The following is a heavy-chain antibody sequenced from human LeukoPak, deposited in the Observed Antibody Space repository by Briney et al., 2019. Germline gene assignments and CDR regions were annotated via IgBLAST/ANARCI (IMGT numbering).Heavy chain of an antibody. CDR2: IKADGGEK. D-gene: IGHD5-12*01. CDR1: GFTFRSYD. Sequence: GGSLRLSCAVSGFTFRSYDMSWVRQAPGKGLEWVAKIKADGGEKDHVASVKGRFTISRDNAKNSLYLQMNSLRAEDTAVYYCARVEASGYDYGAFDYWGQGTLVTVSS. CDR3: ARVEASGYDYGAFDY. V-gene: IGHV3-7*01. J-gene: IGHJ4*02.